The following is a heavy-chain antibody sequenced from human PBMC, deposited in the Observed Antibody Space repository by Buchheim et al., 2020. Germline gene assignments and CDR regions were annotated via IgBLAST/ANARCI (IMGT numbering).Heavy chain of an antibody. CDR1: GFTVSSNY. CDR2: IYSGGST. Sequence: EVQLVESGGGLVQPGGSLRLSCAASGFTVSSNYMSWVRQAPGKGLEWVSVIYSGGSTYYADSVKGRFTISRDKSKKTLYLQMNSLRAEDTAVYYCAREDYYDSSGYYLLNWGQGTL. J-gene: IGHJ4*02. V-gene: IGHV3-66*01. CDR3: AREDYYDSSGYYLLN. D-gene: IGHD3-22*01.